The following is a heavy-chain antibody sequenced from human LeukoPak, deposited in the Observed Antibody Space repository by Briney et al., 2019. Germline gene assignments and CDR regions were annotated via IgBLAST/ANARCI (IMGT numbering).Heavy chain of an antibody. D-gene: IGHD3-10*01. J-gene: IGHJ6*03. CDR1: GYSISSGYY. CDR3: ARKTMVRGVIIYYYYYMDV. CDR2: INHSGST. Sequence: PSETLSLSCTVSGYSISSGYYWSWIRQPPGKGLEWIGEINHSGSTNYNPSLKSRVTISVDTSKNQFSLKLSSVTAADTAVYYCARKTMVRGVIIYYYYYMDVWGKGTTVTVSS. V-gene: IGHV4-38-2*02.